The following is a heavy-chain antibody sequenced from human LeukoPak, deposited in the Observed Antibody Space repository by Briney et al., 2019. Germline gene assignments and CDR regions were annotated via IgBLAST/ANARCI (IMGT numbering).Heavy chain of an antibody. J-gene: IGHJ5*02. V-gene: IGHV1-8*01. Sequence: ASVKVSCKASGYTFTSYDINWVRQATGQGLEWMGWMNPNSGNTGYAQKFQGRVTMTRNTSISTAYMELSSLKSEDTAVYYCARGTVRGGRNWFDPWGQGTLVTVSS. CDR3: ARGTVRGGRNWFDP. CDR2: MNPNSGNT. D-gene: IGHD3-10*01. CDR1: GYTFTSYD.